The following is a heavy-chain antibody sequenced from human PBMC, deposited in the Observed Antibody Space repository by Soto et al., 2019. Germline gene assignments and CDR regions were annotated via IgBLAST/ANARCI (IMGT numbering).Heavy chain of an antibody. CDR2: ISGSGGGI. D-gene: IGHD2-15*01. CDR1: GFTFSSYA. V-gene: IGHV3-23*01. Sequence: EVQLLESGGGLVQPGGSLRLSCAASGFTFSSYAMSWVRQAPGKGREWVSTISGSGGGIYYADSVKGRLTISRDNSKNTLDRQMNSLRAEDTAVYYCAKRNLVVRPPFDYWGQGTLVTVSS. CDR3: AKRNLVVRPPFDY. J-gene: IGHJ4*02.